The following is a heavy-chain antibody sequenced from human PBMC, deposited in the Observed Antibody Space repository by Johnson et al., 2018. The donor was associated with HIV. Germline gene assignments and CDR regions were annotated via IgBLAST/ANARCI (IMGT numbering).Heavy chain of an antibody. D-gene: IGHD2/OR15-2a*01. Sequence: MMLVESGGGMVQPGRSLRLSCAASGFTVSSNYMSWVRQAPGKGLEWVSVIYRGGSTYYAASVKGRFTISRDNSKNTRYLQMNSLRAEDTAVYYCARAFDPRAFDIWGQGTMVTVSS. CDR3: ARAFDPRAFDI. V-gene: IGHV3-66*02. CDR2: IYRGGST. J-gene: IGHJ3*02. CDR1: GFTVSSNY.